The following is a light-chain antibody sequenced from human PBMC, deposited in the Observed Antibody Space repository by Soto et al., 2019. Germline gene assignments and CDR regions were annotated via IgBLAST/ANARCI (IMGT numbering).Light chain of an antibody. CDR1: SSDVGGYNY. V-gene: IGLV2-14*01. CDR3: SSYTSSSTLV. CDR2: DVT. J-gene: IGLJ2*01. Sequence: QSALTQPASVSGSPGQSITISWTGTSSDVGGYNYVSWYQQHPGIAPKLLIYDVTNRPSGVSNRFSGSKSGNTASLTISGLQAEDEADYYCSSYTSSSTLVFGGGTKLTVL.